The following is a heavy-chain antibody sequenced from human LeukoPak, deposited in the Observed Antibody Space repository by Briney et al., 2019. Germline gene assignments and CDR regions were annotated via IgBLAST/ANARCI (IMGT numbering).Heavy chain of an antibody. V-gene: IGHV3-30*03. CDR2: ISYDGSNK. CDR1: GFTFSSYG. D-gene: IGHD4-23*01. J-gene: IGHJ4*02. Sequence: GGSLRLSCAASGFTFSSYGMHWVRQAPGKGLEWVAVISYDGSNKYYADSVKGRFTISRDNSKNTLYLQMNSLRAEDTAVYYCARGLTTVVTEFDYWGQGTLVTVSS. CDR3: ARGLTTVVTEFDY.